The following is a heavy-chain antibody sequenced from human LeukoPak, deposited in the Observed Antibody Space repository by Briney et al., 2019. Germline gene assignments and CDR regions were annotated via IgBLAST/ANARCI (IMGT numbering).Heavy chain of an antibody. CDR2: IFYSGNT. CDR3: ARRITSSGWYRDDY. CDR1: GDSINSYY. Sequence: SETLSLTCTVSGDSINSYYWSWIRQPPGKGLEWIGYIFYSGNTNYNPSLKSRVTISVDTSKNQFSLKLSSVTAADTAVYYCARRITSSGWYRDDYWGQGTLVTVSS. D-gene: IGHD6-19*01. J-gene: IGHJ4*02. V-gene: IGHV4-59*08.